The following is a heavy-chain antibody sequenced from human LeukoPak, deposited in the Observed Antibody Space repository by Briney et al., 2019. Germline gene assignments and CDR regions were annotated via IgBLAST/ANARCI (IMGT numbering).Heavy chain of an antibody. V-gene: IGHV3-33*01. Sequence: PGGSLRLSCAASGFTFSSYGMHWVRQAPGKGLEWVAVIWYDGSNKYYADSVKGRFTISRDNSKNTLYLQMHSLRAEDTAVYYCARGLYSSSWYFIGYWGQGTLVTVSS. CDR2: IWYDGSNK. D-gene: IGHD6-13*01. CDR3: ARGLYSSSWYFIGY. CDR1: GFTFSSYG. J-gene: IGHJ4*02.